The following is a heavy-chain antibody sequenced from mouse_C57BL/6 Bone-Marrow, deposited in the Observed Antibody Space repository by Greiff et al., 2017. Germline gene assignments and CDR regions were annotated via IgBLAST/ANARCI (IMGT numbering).Heavy chain of an antibody. CDR2: ISSGGSYT. J-gene: IGHJ2*01. Sequence: EVMLVESGGDLVKPGGSLKLSCAASAFTFSSSGMSLVRQTPDKRLEWVATISSGGSYTYYPDSVKGRFTISRDNAKNTLSLRMSSLKSEDTAMYYCARLGYYGSSFDYWGQGNILTVFS. CDR1: AFTFSSSG. CDR3: ARLGYYGSSFDY. D-gene: IGHD1-1*01. V-gene: IGHV5-6*01.